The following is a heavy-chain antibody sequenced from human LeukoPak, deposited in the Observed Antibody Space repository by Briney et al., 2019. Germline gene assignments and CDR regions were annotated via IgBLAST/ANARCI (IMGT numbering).Heavy chain of an antibody. J-gene: IGHJ2*01. Sequence: ASVKVSCKASGYTFTTYDINWVRQAAGQALEWMGWVHPNTGNTGYPQKFQGRVTMTRDTSINTAYLELSNLRSDDTAVYYCARGVRYCSSSTCQSRAWYFDLWGRGTLVTVSP. V-gene: IGHV1-8*01. D-gene: IGHD2-2*01. CDR2: VHPNTGNT. CDR3: ARGVRYCSSSTCQSRAWYFDL. CDR1: GYTFTTYD.